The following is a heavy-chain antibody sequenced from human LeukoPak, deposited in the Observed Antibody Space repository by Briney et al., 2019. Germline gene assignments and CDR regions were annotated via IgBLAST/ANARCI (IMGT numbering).Heavy chain of an antibody. CDR3: ATTTYYYGSGSYPNWFDP. D-gene: IGHD3-10*01. J-gene: IGHJ5*02. V-gene: IGHV4-34*01. Sequence: PSETLSLTCAVYGGSFSGYYWSWIRQPPGKGLEWIGEINHSGSTNYNPSLKSRVTISVDTSKNQFSLKLSSVTAADTAVYYCATTTYYYGSGSYPNWFDPWGQGTLVTVSS. CDR1: GGSFSGYY. CDR2: INHSGST.